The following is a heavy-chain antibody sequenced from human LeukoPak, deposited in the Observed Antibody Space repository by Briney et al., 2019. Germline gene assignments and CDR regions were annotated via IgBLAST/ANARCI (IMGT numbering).Heavy chain of an antibody. J-gene: IGHJ4*02. Sequence: SETLSLTCTVSGGSISSYYWSWIRQPPGKGLEWIGYIYYSGSTKYNPSLKSRVTISVDTSKNQFSLKLSSVTAADTAVYYCARGYSGYDSDFDYWGQGTLVTVSS. D-gene: IGHD5-12*01. CDR2: IYYSGST. CDR1: GGSISSYY. V-gene: IGHV4-59*01. CDR3: ARGYSGYDSDFDY.